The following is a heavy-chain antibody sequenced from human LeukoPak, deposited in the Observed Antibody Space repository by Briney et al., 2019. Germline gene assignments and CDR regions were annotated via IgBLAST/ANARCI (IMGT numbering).Heavy chain of an antibody. D-gene: IGHD6-19*01. J-gene: IGHJ4*02. Sequence: PGGSLRLSCAASGFTFNSFGMHWVRQAPGKGLEWVTFIHYDGSNKYYADSVKGRFTISRDNSKNTLYLQMNSLRAEDTAVYYCAKDEVFSSAWYFDYWGQGTLVTVSS. V-gene: IGHV3-30*02. CDR3: AKDEVFSSAWYFDY. CDR2: IHYDGSNK. CDR1: GFTFNSFG.